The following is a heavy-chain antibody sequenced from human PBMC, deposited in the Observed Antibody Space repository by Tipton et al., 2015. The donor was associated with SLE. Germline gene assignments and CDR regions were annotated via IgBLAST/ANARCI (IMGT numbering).Heavy chain of an antibody. CDR3: AKDPTMVQGVIMGGEFDY. CDR1: GFTFSNYG. Sequence: SLRLSCEASGFTFSNYGMSWVRQVPGKGLECMAVIWYDGVNKFYADSVKGRFTISRDNAKNSLYLQMNSLRAEDTALYYCAKDPTMVQGVIMGGEFDYWGQGTLVTVSS. V-gene: IGHV3-33*03. J-gene: IGHJ4*02. CDR2: IWYDGVNK. D-gene: IGHD3-10*01.